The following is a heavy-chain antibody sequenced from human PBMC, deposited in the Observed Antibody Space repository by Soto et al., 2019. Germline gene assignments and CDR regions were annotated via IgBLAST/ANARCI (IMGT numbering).Heavy chain of an antibody. J-gene: IGHJ3*01. Sequence: GASVKVSCKASGGTFSSYAISWVRQAPGQGLEWMGGIIPIYGTANYAQKFQGRVTITADNSTTTAYMEVRSLTSHDTAVYYCARISGRRHNFDVWGEGTVVTLSS. D-gene: IGHD1-1*01. CDR3: ARISGRRHNFDV. V-gene: IGHV1-69*06. CDR1: GGTFSSYA. CDR2: IIPIYGTA.